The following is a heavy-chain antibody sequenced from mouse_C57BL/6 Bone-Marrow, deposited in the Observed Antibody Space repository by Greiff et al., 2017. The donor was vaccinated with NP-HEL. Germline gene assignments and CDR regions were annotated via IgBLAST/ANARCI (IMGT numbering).Heavy chain of an antibody. CDR1: GFTFRSYA. J-gene: IGHJ3*01. D-gene: IGHD1-1*01. Sequence: EVKLVESGEGLVKPGGSLKLSCAASGFTFRSYAMSWVRQTPEKRLEWVAYISSGGAYISYADTVKGRFTISRDNARNTLYRQMSSLKSEDTAMYYCTRDPRITGGYWGQGTLVTVSA. V-gene: IGHV5-9-1*02. CDR3: TRDPRITGGY. CDR2: ISSGGAYI.